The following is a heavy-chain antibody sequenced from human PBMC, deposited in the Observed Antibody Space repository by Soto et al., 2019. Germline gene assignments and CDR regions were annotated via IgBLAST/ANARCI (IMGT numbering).Heavy chain of an antibody. J-gene: IGHJ6*02. CDR2: INPSGGST. CDR3: ARGGIAAAGTSYYGMDV. D-gene: IGHD6-13*01. CDR1: GYTFTSYY. Sequence: ASVKVSCKASGYTFTSYYMHWVRQAPGQGLEWMGIINPSGGSTSYAQKFQGRVTMTRDTSTSTVYMELSSLRSEDTAVYYCARGGIAAAGTSYYGMDVWGQGTTVTVPS. V-gene: IGHV1-46*01.